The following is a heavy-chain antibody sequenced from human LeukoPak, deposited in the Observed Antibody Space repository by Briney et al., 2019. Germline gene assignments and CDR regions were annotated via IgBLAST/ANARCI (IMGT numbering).Heavy chain of an antibody. CDR2: IYNSGGT. CDR3: AGEFSD. D-gene: IGHD6-19*01. J-gene: IGHJ4*02. CDR1: GGSSSAYY. V-gene: IGHV4-59*01. Sequence: PSETLSLTCTVSGGSSSAYYYTWIRQPPGKGLEWIGLIYNSGGTNYNPSLKSRVIISADTSKNQFSLKLTSVTAADTAVYYCAGEFSDWGQGTLVTVSS.